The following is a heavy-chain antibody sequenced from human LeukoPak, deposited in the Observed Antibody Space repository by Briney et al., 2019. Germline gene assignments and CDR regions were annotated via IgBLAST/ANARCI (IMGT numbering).Heavy chain of an antibody. CDR1: GGSITSYY. D-gene: IGHD3-22*01. Sequence: PSETLSLTCTVSGGSITSYYWSWIRQPPGKGLEWIGYIYSSGTTNYNPSLKSRVTISVDTSKNQFSLKLSSVTAADTAVYYCARHYYDSSGYYTEYLQHWGQGTLVTVSS. J-gene: IGHJ1*01. CDR2: IYSSGTT. CDR3: ARHYYDSSGYYTEYLQH. V-gene: IGHV4-59*08.